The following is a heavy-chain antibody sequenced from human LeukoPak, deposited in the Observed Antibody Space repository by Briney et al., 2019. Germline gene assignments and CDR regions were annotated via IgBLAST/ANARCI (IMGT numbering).Heavy chain of an antibody. CDR3: ARDLALPRYCSSTSCPKGY. D-gene: IGHD2-2*01. Sequence: ASVKVSCKTSGYTFTGYYLHWVRQAPGQGLEWMGWLNPSSGGAGSALMFQGRVSMTRDTSTSTAYMELRSLRSDDTAVYYCARDLALPRYCSSTSCPKGYWGQGTLVTVSS. J-gene: IGHJ4*02. CDR2: LNPSSGGA. V-gene: IGHV1-2*02. CDR1: GYTFTGYY.